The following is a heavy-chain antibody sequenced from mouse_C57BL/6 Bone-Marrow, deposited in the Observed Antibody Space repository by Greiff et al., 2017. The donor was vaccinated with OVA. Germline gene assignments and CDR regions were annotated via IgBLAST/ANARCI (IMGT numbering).Heavy chain of an antibody. D-gene: IGHD1-1*01. CDR2: ISSGSSTI. Sequence: EVQRVESGGGLVKPGGSLKLSCAASGFTFSDYGMHWVRQAPEKGLEWVAYISSGSSTIYYADTVKGRFTISRDNAKNTLFLQMTSLRSEDTAMYYCANYYGSRHYYAMDYWGQGTSVTVSS. CDR3: ANYYGSRHYYAMDY. CDR1: GFTFSDYG. V-gene: IGHV5-17*01. J-gene: IGHJ4*01.